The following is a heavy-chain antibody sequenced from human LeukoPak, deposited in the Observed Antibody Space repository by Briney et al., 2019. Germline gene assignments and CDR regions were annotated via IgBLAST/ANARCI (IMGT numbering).Heavy chain of an antibody. CDR2: INPSGGRT. D-gene: IGHD1-14*01. CDR3: ARDMDYGITRTTPFMGYNWFDP. CDR1: GYTFTNYY. Sequence: ASVKLSCKASGYTFTNYYMHWVRQAPGQGLEWMGIINPSGGRTSYAQNFQGRVTMTRDMSTSTVYMELSSLRSEDTAVYYCARDMDYGITRTTPFMGYNWFDPWGQGTLVTVSS. J-gene: IGHJ5*02. V-gene: IGHV1-46*01.